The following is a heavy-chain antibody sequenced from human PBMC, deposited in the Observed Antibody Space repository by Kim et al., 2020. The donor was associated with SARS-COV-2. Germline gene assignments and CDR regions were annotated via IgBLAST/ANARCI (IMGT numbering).Heavy chain of an antibody. CDR2: IWYDGSNK. J-gene: IGHJ6*03. CDR3: ARDDQYYDFWSGYLGGSGRGYSYCYMDV. Sequence: GGSLRLSCAASGFTFSSYGIHWVRQAPGKGLEWVAVIWYDGSNKYYADSVKGRFTISRDNSKNTLYLQMNSLRAEDTAVYYCARDDQYYDFWSGYLGGSGRGYSYCYMDVWGKGTTVTVSS. D-gene: IGHD3-3*01. CDR1: GFTFSSYG. V-gene: IGHV3-33*01.